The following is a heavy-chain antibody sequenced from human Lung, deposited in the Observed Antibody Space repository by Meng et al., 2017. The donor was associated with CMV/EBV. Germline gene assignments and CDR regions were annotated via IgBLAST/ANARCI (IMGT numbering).Heavy chain of an antibody. CDR2: IIPIFGTA. V-gene: IGHV1-69*05. D-gene: IGHD6-19*01. CDR1: GGTFSSYA. J-gene: IGHJ4*02. Sequence: KISCTASGGTFSSYAISWVRQAPGQGLEWMGGIIPIFGTANYAQKFQGRVTITTDESTSTAYMELSSLRSEDTAVYYCARGPGIAVARLFDYWGQGXLVTVSS. CDR3: ARGPGIAVARLFDY.